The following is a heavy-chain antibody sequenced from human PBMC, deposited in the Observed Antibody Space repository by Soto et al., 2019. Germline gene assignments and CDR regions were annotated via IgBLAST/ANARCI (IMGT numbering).Heavy chain of an antibody. CDR1: GFTVSSNY. CDR2: IYSGGST. CDR3: ARYVVVTGYYFDY. J-gene: IGHJ4*02. Sequence: VQLVESGGGLIQPGGSLRLSCAASGFTVSSNYMSWVRQAPGKGLEWVSVIYSGGSTYYADSVKGRFTISRDNSKNTLYLQMNSLRAEDTAVYYCARYVVVTGYYFDYWGQGTLVTVSS. V-gene: IGHV3-53*01. D-gene: IGHD2-21*02.